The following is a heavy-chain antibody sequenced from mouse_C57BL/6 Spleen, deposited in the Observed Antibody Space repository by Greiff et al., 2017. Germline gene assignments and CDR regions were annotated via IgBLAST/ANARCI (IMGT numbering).Heavy chain of an antibody. CDR3: ARSSFISTVVAAPYDYAMEY. V-gene: IGHV1-64*01. Sequence: QVQLQQPGAELVKPGASVKLSCKASGYTFTSYWMHWVHQSPGQGLEWIGMIHANSGSTNYNERFKSKATLTVDKSSSTAYRQLSSLTSEDSAGYYCARSSFISTVVAAPYDYAMEYWGQGTSVTVSS. J-gene: IGHJ4*01. CDR2: IHANSGST. D-gene: IGHD1-1*01. CDR1: GYTFTSYW.